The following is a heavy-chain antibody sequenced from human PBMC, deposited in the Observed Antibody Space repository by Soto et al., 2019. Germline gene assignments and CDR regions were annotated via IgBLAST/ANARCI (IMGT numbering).Heavy chain of an antibody. Sequence: GASVKVSCKASGYTFTSYGISWVRQAPGQGLEWMGWISAYNGNTNYAQKLQGRVTMTTDTSTSTAYMELRSLRSDDTAVYYCARDPYYDILTGFDPVDYWGQGTLVTVSS. CDR1: GYTFTSYG. J-gene: IGHJ4*02. D-gene: IGHD3-9*01. V-gene: IGHV1-18*01. CDR3: ARDPYYDILTGFDPVDY. CDR2: ISAYNGNT.